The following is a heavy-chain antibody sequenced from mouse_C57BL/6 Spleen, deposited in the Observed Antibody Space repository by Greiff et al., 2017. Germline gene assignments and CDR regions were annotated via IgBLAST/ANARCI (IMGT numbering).Heavy chain of an antibody. J-gene: IGHJ4*01. V-gene: IGHV10-1*01. CDR3: VRQGPRGYYYAMDY. Sequence: EVQRVESGGGLVQPKGSLKLSCAASGFSFNTYAMNWVRQAPGKGLEWVARIRSKSNNYATYYADSVKDRFTISRDDSESMLYLQMNNLKTEDTAMYYCVRQGPRGYYYAMDYWGQGTSVTVSS. CDR1: GFSFNTYA. CDR2: IRSKSNNYAT.